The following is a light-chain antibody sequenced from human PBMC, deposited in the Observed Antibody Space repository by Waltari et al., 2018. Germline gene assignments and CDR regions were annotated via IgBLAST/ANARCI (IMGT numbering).Light chain of an antibody. CDR3: QQYNNWPPLT. CDR2: DVS. J-gene: IGKJ4*01. V-gene: IGKV3-15*01. CDR1: QSVSSN. Sequence: ELVMTQSPATLSGSPGERATLSCRASQSVSSNLAWYQQKPAQAPRLLIYDVSTRATGIPARFSGSGSGTEFTLTISSLQSEDFAVYYCQQYNNWPPLTFGGGTKVEIK.